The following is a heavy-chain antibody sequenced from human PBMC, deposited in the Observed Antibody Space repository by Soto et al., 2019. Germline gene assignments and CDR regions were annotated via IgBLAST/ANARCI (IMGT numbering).Heavy chain of an antibody. CDR3: GTDGVVHTRTDYHYPGMDV. J-gene: IGHJ6*02. Sequence: GCLRLSCTASGFTFGDYAMTWFRHAPGKALEWVGRIRNKAKGVTTQYAASVKGRFTSTIDDAKSIAYLQINSLKTEDTTVYSCGTDGVVHTRTDYHYPGMDVSGQGTTVTDS. CDR2: IRNKAKGVTT. CDR1: GFTFGDYA. V-gene: IGHV3-49*03. D-gene: IGHD6-6*01.